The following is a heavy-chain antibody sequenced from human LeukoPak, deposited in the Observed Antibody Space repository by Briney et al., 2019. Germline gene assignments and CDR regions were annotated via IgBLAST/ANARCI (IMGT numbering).Heavy chain of an antibody. CDR1: GGSISSGGYS. D-gene: IGHD3-10*01. J-gene: IGHJ5*02. CDR2: IYHSGST. CDR3: ARARITMVRGVAADWLDP. Sequence: SETLSLTCAVSGGSISSGGYSWSWIRQPPGKGLEWIGYIYHSGSTYYNPSLKSRVTISVDRSKNQFSLKLSSVTAADTAVYYCARARITMVRGVAADWLDPWGQGTLVTVSS. V-gene: IGHV4-30-2*01.